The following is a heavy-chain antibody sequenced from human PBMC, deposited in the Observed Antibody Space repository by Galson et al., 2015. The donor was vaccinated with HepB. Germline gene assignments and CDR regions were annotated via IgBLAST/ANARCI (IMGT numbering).Heavy chain of an antibody. D-gene: IGHD1-26*01. CDR3: SREQKGGGASHPYFDY. Sequence: SLRLSCAASGFTFSSYAMSWVRQAPGKGLEWVSAISGSGGSTYYADSVKGRFTISRDTSESTIYLQMNSLRAEDTAVYYCSREQKGGGASHPYFDYWGQGTLVTVSS. J-gene: IGHJ4*02. V-gene: IGHV3-23*01. CDR1: GFTFSSYA. CDR2: ISGSGGST.